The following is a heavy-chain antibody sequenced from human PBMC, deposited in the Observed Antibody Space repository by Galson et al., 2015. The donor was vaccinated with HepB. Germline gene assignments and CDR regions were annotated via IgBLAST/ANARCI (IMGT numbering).Heavy chain of an antibody. CDR3: ARGMGGDGYNLVASRFWGLFDY. CDR1: GGTFSSYA. D-gene: IGHD5-24*01. J-gene: IGHJ4*02. Sequence: SVKVSCKASGGTFSSYAISWVRQAPGQGLEWMGGIIPIFGTANYAQKFQGRVTITADESTSTAYMELSSLRSEDTAVYYCARGMGGDGYNLVASRFWGLFDYWGQGTLVTVSS. V-gene: IGHV1-69*13. CDR2: IIPIFGTA.